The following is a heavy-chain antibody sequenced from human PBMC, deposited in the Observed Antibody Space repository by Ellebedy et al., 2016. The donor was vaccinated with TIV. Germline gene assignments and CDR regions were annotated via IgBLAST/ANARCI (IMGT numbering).Heavy chain of an antibody. Sequence: AASVKVSCKVFGYTLTELSMHWVRQAPGKGLEWMGGFDPEDGETIYAQKFQGRVTMTEDTSTDTAYMELSSQRSEDTAVYYCATDIAGAVAAYYYHGMDVWGQGTTVTVSS. CDR3: ATDIAGAVAAYYYHGMDV. J-gene: IGHJ6*02. V-gene: IGHV1-24*01. CDR2: FDPEDGET. D-gene: IGHD6-19*01. CDR1: GYTLTELS.